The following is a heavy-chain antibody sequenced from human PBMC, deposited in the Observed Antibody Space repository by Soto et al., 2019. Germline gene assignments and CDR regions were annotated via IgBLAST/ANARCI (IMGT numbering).Heavy chain of an antibody. Sequence: SETLSLTCTVFGDSISSGGYYWSWIRQHAGTGLEWIGYIYYSGSTYYNPSLKSRVTISLDTSKNQFSLSLSSVTAADTAVYYCVTGNAWGVLLSHWGQGTLVTSPQ. CDR2: IYYSGST. CDR3: VTGNAWGVLLSH. J-gene: IGHJ4*02. D-gene: IGHD3-16*01. CDR1: GDSISSGGYY. V-gene: IGHV4-31*03.